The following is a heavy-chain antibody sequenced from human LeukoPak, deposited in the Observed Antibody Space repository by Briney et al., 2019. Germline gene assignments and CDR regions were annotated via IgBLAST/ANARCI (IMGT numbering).Heavy chain of an antibody. CDR3: ASGRWYPYFDY. CDR2: IYHSGST. D-gene: IGHD4-23*01. CDR1: GGSISSSNW. Sequence: SETLSLTCAVSGGSISSSNWWSWVRQPPGKGLEWIGEIYHSGSTNYNPSLKSRVTISVDTSKNQFSLKLSSVTAADTAVYYCASGRWYPYFDYWGQGTLVTVSS. V-gene: IGHV4-4*02. J-gene: IGHJ4*02.